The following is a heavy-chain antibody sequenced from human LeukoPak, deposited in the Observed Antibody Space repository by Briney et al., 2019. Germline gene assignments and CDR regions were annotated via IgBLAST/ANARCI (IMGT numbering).Heavy chain of an antibody. V-gene: IGHV3-23*01. Sequence: GGSLRLSCAASGFTFSRYAMSWVRQAPGKGLEWVSAISGSGGSTYYADSVKGRFTISRDNSKNTLYLQMNSLRGEDTAVYYCARARTWPYWFDPWGQGTLVTVSS. CDR1: GFTFSRYA. D-gene: IGHD3/OR15-3a*01. CDR2: ISGSGGST. CDR3: ARARTWPYWFDP. J-gene: IGHJ5*02.